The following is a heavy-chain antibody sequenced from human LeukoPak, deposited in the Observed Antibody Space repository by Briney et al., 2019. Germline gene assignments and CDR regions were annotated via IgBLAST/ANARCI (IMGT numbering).Heavy chain of an antibody. CDR2: ISGSGSGT. CDR3: AKDLSPAVAADWFDP. Sequence: GGSPRLSCAAPGFTFSSYDMSWVRQAPGKGLEWVSAISGSGSGTYYADSVKGRFIISRDNSKNMLYLQMSSLRAEDTAVYYCAKDLSPAVAADWFDPGDQGTLVTVSS. CDR1: GFTFSSYD. D-gene: IGHD6-25*01. J-gene: IGHJ5*02. V-gene: IGHV3-23*01.